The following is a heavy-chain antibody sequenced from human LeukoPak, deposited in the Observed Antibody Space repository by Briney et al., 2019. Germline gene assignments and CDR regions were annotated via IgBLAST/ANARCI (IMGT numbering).Heavy chain of an antibody. CDR1: GGTFSSYA. J-gene: IGHJ3*02. CDR3: ARDFGGSYSDAFDI. D-gene: IGHD1-26*01. Sequence: GSSVKVSCKASGGTFSSYAISWVRQAPGQGLEWMGGIIPIFGTANYAQKFQGRVTITTDESTSTAYMELSSLRSEDTAVYYCARDFGGSYSDAFDIWGKGTMVTVSS. V-gene: IGHV1-69*05. CDR2: IIPIFGTA.